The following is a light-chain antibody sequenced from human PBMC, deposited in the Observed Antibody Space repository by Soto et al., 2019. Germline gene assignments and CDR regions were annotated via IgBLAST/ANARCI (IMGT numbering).Light chain of an antibody. CDR1: QSVNTNY. CDR3: QQYGSLPYT. V-gene: IGKV3-20*01. Sequence: EIVLTQSPGTLSLSPGERATLSCRASQSVNTNYLAWHQQKPGQAPRLLIYGVSFRATGIPDRFSGSGSGTDFTLTISRLEPADFAVYYCQQYGSLPYTFGQGTKLEIK. J-gene: IGKJ2*01. CDR2: GVS.